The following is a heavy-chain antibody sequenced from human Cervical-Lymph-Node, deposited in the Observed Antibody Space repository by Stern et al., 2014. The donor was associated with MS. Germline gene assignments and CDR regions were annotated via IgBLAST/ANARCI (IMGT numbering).Heavy chain of an antibody. CDR3: ARDTSSPERSDW. Sequence: EVQLVESGGGVIQPGGSLRLSCTASGFSVSRDYMTWVRQAPGKGLEWVSLITNVGNTFYTDSVKGRFTISRDDSKNTVYLQMTSLRADDTAMYYCARDTSSPERSDWWGQGTLVTVSS. D-gene: IGHD1-1*01. V-gene: IGHV3-53*01. CDR2: ITNVGNT. CDR1: GFSVSRDY. J-gene: IGHJ4*02.